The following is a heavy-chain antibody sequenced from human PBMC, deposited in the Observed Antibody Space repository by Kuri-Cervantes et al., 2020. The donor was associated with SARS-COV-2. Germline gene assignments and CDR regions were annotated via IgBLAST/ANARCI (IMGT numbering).Heavy chain of an antibody. CDR3: ARGKAEVNMIVLVITSGAYYFDY. D-gene: IGHD3-22*01. CDR2: INHSGYT. J-gene: IGHJ4*02. CDR1: GFTFSDYY. V-gene: IGHV4-34*01. Sequence: ESLKISCAASGFTFSDYYMSWIRQPPGKGLEWIGEINHSGYTKYNPSLKSRVTISVDTSKNQFSLKVNSVTAADTAVYYCARGKAEVNMIVLVITSGAYYFDYWGQGSLVTVSS.